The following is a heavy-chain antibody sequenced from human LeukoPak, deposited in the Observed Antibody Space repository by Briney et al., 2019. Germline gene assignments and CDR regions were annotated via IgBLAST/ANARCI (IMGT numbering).Heavy chain of an antibody. CDR3: AKGHSAHGTGFDG. Sequence: GGSLRLSCAASGLTFSRFAMSWVRQASGKGLEWVSTISDSGDTTYYADSVKGRFSISRDNLKNTLYVQMNSLRVEDTAVYYCAKGHSAHGTGFDGWGQGTLVIVSS. CDR2: ISDSGDTT. D-gene: IGHD1-14*01. V-gene: IGHV3-23*01. CDR1: GLTFSRFA. J-gene: IGHJ4*02.